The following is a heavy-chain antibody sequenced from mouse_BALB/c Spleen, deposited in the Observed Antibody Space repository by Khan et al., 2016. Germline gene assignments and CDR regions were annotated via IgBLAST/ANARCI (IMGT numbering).Heavy chain of an antibody. J-gene: IGHJ3*01. CDR1: CYSITSGY. CDR2: ISYSGST. V-gene: IGHV3-8*02. Sequence: EVQLQESGPSLVKPSQTLSLTCSVTCYSITSGYWNWIRKFPGNKLEYMGYISYSGSTNSNPSLKSRISITRDTSKNQYCLQLAPVTTVDTSSDHCAKGLAYWGQGTLVTVSA. CDR3: AKGLAY.